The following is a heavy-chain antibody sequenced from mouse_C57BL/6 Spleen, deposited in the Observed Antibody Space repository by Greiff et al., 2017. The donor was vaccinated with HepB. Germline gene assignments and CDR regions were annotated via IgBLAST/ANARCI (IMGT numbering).Heavy chain of an antibody. D-gene: IGHD4-1*01. CDR3: PSGNFDY. V-gene: IGHV1-15*01. CDR1: GYTFTDYE. CDR2: IDPETGGT. Sequence: VQVVESGAELVRPGASVTLSCKASGYTFTDYEMHWVKQTPVHGLEWIGAIDPETGGTAYNQKFKGKAILTADKSSSTAYMELRSLTSEDSAVYYCPSGNFDYWGQGTTLAVSS. J-gene: IGHJ2*01.